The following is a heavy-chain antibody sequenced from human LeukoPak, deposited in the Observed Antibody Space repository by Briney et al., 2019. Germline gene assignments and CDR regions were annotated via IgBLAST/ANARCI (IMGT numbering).Heavy chain of an antibody. CDR1: GYSFTSYW. CDR2: VYPGDSDT. J-gene: IGHJ6*03. V-gene: IGHV5-51*01. CDR3: ARQSVVPAASGYYYYYYMDV. D-gene: IGHD2-2*01. Sequence: GESLKISCKGSGYSFTSYWIGWVRQMPGKGLEGMGIVYPGDSDTRYSPSFQGQVTISADKSISTAYLQWSSLKASDTAMYYCARQSVVPAASGYYYYYYMDVWGKGTTVTVSS.